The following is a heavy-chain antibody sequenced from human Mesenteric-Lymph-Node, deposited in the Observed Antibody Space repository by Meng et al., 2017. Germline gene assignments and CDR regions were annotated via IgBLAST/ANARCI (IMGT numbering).Heavy chain of an antibody. V-gene: IGHV4-4*02. D-gene: IGHD5-18*01. J-gene: IGHJ2*01. CDR3: ARVGWRQWSFDL. CDR2: IYHSGST. Sequence: QVQLQESGPGLVKPSDTLPLTCAVSGGSMSSTNWWSWVCQPPGKGLEWIGEIYHSGSTNYNPSLKSRVSISVDKSKNQFSLKLSSVTAADTAVYYCARVGWRQWSFDLWGRGTLVTVSS. CDR1: GGSMSSTNW.